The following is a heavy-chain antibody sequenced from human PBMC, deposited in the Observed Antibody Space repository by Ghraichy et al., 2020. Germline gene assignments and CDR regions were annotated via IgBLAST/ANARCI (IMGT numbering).Heavy chain of an antibody. D-gene: IGHD1-26*01. Sequence: LSLTCAASGFTFSSYAMSWVRQAPGKGLEWVSAISGSGGSTYYADSMKGRFTISRDNSKNTLYLQMNSLRAEDTAVYYCAKKVGATSNSLHVFDYWGQGTLVTVSS. J-gene: IGHJ4*02. V-gene: IGHV3-23*01. CDR1: GFTFSSYA. CDR2: ISGSGGST. CDR3: AKKVGATSNSLHVFDY.